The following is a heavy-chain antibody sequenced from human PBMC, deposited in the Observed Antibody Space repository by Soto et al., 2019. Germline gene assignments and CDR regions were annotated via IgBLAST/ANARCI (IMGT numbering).Heavy chain of an antibody. D-gene: IGHD3-22*01. Sequence: ASVKFSCKACGYTFTSYYMHWVRQAPGQGLEWMGIINPSGGSTSYAQKFQGRVTMTRDTSTSTVYMELSSLRSEDTAVYYCARSYYYDSSGYRPDAFDIWGQGTMVTVS. V-gene: IGHV1-46*01. J-gene: IGHJ3*02. CDR1: GYTFTSYY. CDR3: ARSYYYDSSGYRPDAFDI. CDR2: INPSGGST.